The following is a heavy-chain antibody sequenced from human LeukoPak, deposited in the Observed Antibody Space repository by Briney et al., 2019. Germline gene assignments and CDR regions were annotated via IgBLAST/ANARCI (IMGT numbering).Heavy chain of an antibody. CDR2: ISPSSSSI. CDR3: ARETYNDFWSGLNWFDP. V-gene: IGHV3-21*01. J-gene: IGHJ5*02. Sequence: GGSLRLSCTASEFTFSVYTMNWVRQAPGKGLEWVSSISPSSSSIYYADSVRGRFTVSRDNAKKSLSLQMNSLRVEDTAIYYCARETYNDFWSGLNWFDPWGQGTLVTVPS. CDR1: EFTFSVYT. D-gene: IGHD3-3*01.